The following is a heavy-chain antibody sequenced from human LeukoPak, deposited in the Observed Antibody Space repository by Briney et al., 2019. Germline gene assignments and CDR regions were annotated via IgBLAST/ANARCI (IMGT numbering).Heavy chain of an antibody. Sequence: SVKVSCKASGGTFSSYAISWVRQAPGQGLEWMGRIIPIFGTANYAQKFQGRVTITTDESTSTAYMELSSLRSEDTAVYYCAKDFPRYSGEGFDPWGQGTLVTVSS. V-gene: IGHV1-69*05. D-gene: IGHD1-26*01. CDR3: AKDFPRYSGEGFDP. CDR1: GGTFSSYA. CDR2: IIPIFGTA. J-gene: IGHJ5*02.